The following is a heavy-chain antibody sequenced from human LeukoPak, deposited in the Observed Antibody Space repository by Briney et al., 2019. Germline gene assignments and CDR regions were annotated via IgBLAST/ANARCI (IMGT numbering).Heavy chain of an antibody. CDR1: GFTFSSYW. Sequence: PGGSLRLSCAASGFTFSSYWMSWVRQAPGKGLEWVANIKQDGSEKYYVDSVKGRFIISRDNAKNSLYLQMNSLRAEDTAVYYCARESSYDFWSGLSLWGQGTLVTVSS. J-gene: IGHJ4*02. CDR2: IKQDGSEK. D-gene: IGHD3-3*01. CDR3: ARESSYDFWSGLSL. V-gene: IGHV3-7*01.